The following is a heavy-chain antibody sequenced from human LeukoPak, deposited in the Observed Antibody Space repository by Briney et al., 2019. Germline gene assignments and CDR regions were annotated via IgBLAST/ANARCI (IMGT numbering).Heavy chain of an antibody. CDR3: AREMGCSSTSCPAGGFDY. J-gene: IGHJ4*02. V-gene: IGHV1-69*13. Sequence: SVKVSCKASGGTFSSYAISWVRQAPGQGLEWMGGIIPIFGTANYAQKFQGRVTITADESTSTAYMELSSPRSEDTAVYYCAREMGCSSTSCPAGGFDYWGQGTLVTVSS. CDR1: GGTFSSYA. CDR2: IIPIFGTA. D-gene: IGHD2-2*01.